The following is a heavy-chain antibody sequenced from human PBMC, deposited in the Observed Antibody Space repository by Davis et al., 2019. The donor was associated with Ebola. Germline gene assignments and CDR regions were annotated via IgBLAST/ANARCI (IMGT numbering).Heavy chain of an antibody. V-gene: IGHV3-30-3*01. J-gene: IGHJ2*01. CDR3: ARGLYDILTGYPHRGDYWYFDL. CDR1: GFTFSSYA. D-gene: IGHD3-9*01. Sequence: GESLKISCAASGFTFSSYAMHWVRQAPGKGLEWVAVISYDGSNKYYADSVKGRFTISRDNAKNSLYLQMNSLRAEDTAVYYCARGLYDILTGYPHRGDYWYFDLWGRGTLVTVSS. CDR2: ISYDGSNK.